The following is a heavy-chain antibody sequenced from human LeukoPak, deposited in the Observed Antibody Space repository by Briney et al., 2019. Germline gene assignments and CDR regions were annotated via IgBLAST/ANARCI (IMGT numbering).Heavy chain of an antibody. D-gene: IGHD2-21*02. V-gene: IGHV3-7*01. CDR1: GFTFSNYW. CDR3: TRDFGSIVVVTAIVD. J-gene: IGHJ4*02. Sequence: GGSLRLSCAASGFTFSNYWMSWVRQAPGKGLEWVANIKPDGSEKYYVDSVKGRFTISRDNAKNSLYLQMNSLRAEDTAIYYCTRDFGSIVVVTAIVDWGQGTLVTVSS. CDR2: IKPDGSEK.